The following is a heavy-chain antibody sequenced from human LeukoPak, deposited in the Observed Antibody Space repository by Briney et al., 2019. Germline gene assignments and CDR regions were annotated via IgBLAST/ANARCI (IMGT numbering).Heavy chain of an antibody. J-gene: IGHJ4*02. V-gene: IGHV3-23*01. CDR2: ISGSGGST. CDR1: GFTFTSYG. D-gene: IGHD6-13*01. Sequence: TGGSLRLSCAASGFTFTSYGMHWVRQAPGKGLEWVSAISGSGGSTYYADSVKGRFTISRDNSKNTLYLQMNSLRAEDTAVYYCAKGIAAAADYWGQGTLVTVSS. CDR3: AKGIAAAADY.